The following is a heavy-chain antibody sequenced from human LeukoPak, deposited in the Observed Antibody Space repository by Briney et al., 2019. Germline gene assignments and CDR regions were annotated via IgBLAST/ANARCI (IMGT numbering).Heavy chain of an antibody. Sequence: SQTLSLTCAVSGDSISSGDYSWSWIRQPSGKGLEWIGYIFDSGSSYYNPSLRSRVTISVDKSKNQFSPRLTSVTAADTAVYYCARELWFVNAPGSWFDPWGQGTLVTVSS. CDR1: GDSISSGDYS. CDR2: IFDSGSS. V-gene: IGHV4-30-2*01. J-gene: IGHJ5*02. D-gene: IGHD3-10*01. CDR3: ARELWFVNAPGSWFDP.